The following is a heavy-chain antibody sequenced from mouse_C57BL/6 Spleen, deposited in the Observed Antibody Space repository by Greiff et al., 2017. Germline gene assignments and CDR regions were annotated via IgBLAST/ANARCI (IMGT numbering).Heavy chain of an antibody. V-gene: IGHV2-2*01. CDR1: GFSLTSYG. Sequence: VQRVESGPGLVQPSQSLSITCTVSGFSLTSYGVHWVRQSPGKGLEWLGVIWSGGSTDYNAAFISRLSISKDNSKSQVFCKMNSLQADDTAIYYCAASTVVEDYAMDYWGQGTSVTVSS. D-gene: IGHD1-1*01. CDR3: AASTVVEDYAMDY. CDR2: IWSGGST. J-gene: IGHJ4*01.